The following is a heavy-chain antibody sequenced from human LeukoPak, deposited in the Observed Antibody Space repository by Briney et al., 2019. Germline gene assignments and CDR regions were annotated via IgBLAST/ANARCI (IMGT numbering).Heavy chain of an antibody. Sequence: ASVRVSCKASGYTFTAYYIHWVRQAPGQGLEWMGWINPNSGGTNYAQKFQGRVTMTRDTSISTAYMELSRLKSHDTAVYYCVRDLRAIVIGAYYWGQGTLLTVSS. CDR1: GYTFTAYY. D-gene: IGHD1-26*01. CDR2: INPNSGGT. J-gene: IGHJ4*02. CDR3: VRDLRAIVIGAYY. V-gene: IGHV1-2*02.